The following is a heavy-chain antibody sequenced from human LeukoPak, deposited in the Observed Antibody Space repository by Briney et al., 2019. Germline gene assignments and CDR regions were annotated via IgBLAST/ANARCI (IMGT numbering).Heavy chain of an antibody. D-gene: IGHD6-25*01. CDR1: GFTFSSYS. J-gene: IGHJ4*02. V-gene: IGHV3-21*01. Sequence: GGSLRLSCAASGFTFSSYSMNWVRQAPGKGLEWVSSISSSSSYIYYADSVKGRFTISRGNAKNSLYLQMNSLRAEDTAVYYCARDSAANGSGNWGQGTLVTVSS. CDR3: ARDSAANGSGN. CDR2: ISSSSSYI.